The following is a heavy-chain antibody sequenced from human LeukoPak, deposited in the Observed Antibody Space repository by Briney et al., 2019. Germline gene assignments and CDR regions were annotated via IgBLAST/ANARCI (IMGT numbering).Heavy chain of an antibody. CDR2: ISSYNGNT. J-gene: IGHJ4*02. Sequence: ASVKVSCKASGYTFASYGISWVRQAPGQGLEWMGWISSYNGNTNYAQKLQGRATMTTDTSTSTAYMELRSLRSDDTAVYYCARGSFPSDDILTGPFDNWGQGTLVTVSS. CDR3: ARGSFPSDDILTGPFDN. D-gene: IGHD3-9*01. CDR1: GYTFASYG. V-gene: IGHV1-18*01.